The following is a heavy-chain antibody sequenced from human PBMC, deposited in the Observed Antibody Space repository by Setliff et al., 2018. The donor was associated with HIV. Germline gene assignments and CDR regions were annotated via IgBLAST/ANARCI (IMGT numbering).Heavy chain of an antibody. CDR3: ARAEMATIVAFDI. Sequence: PGGSLRLSCTVSGFTFSDYYMGWIRQAPGKGLEWVSDISASGSMKFYAESVQGRVTISVDTSKTHFSLKLTSVTAADTAVYYCARAEMATIVAFDIWGQGTMVTVSS. J-gene: IGHJ3*02. CDR2: ISASGSMK. CDR1: GFTFSDYY. D-gene: IGHD5-12*01. V-gene: IGHV3-11*01.